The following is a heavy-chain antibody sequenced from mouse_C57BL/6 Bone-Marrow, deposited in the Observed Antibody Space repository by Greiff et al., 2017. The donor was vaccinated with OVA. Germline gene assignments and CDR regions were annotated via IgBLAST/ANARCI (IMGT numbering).Heavy chain of an antibody. CDR1: GFNIKNTY. CDR3: AGGGYYYGSSSAWFAY. CDR2: IDPANGNT. D-gene: IGHD1-1*01. Sequence: EVMLVESVAELVRPGASVKLSCTASGFNIKNTYMHWVKQRPEQGLEWIGRIDPANGNTKYAPKFQGKATITADTSSNTAYLQLSSLTSEDTAIYYCAGGGYYYGSSSAWFAYWGQGTLVTVSA. J-gene: IGHJ3*01. V-gene: IGHV14-3*01.